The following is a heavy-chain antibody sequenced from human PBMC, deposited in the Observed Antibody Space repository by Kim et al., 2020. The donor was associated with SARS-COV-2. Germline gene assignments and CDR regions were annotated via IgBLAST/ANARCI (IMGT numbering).Heavy chain of an antibody. Sequence: GTHQYHPSLNSRLTISVDTSRNQFSLRLTSVTAADTAIYYWARGTSGMDVWGQGTTVTVSS. CDR3: ARGTSGMDV. V-gene: IGHV4-31*02. J-gene: IGHJ6*02. CDR2: GTH.